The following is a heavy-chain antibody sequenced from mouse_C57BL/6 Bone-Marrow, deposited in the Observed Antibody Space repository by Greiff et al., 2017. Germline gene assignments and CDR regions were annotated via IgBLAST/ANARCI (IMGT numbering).Heavy chain of an antibody. D-gene: IGHD1-2*01. CDR3: ARLRNYGLFDY. CDR2: ISSGGSYT. CDR1: GFTFSSYG. V-gene: IGHV5-6*01. Sequence: EVQVVESGGDLVKPGGSLKLSCAASGFTFSSYGMSWVRQTPDKRLEWVATISSGGSYTYYPDSVKGRFTISRDNTKNTLYLQMSSLKSEETAMYYCARLRNYGLFDYWGQGTTLTVSS. J-gene: IGHJ2*01.